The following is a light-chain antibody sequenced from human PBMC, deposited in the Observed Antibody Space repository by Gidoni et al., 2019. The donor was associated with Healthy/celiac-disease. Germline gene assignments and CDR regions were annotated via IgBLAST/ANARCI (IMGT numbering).Light chain of an antibody. CDR1: KLGDKY. CDR2: QDS. J-gene: IGLJ2*01. Sequence: SYELTQHPSVSRSPGQTASITCSGDKLGDKYACWYQQKPGQSPVLVSYQDSKRPSGIPERFSGSNSGNTATLTISGTQAMDEADYYCQAWDSSTVVFGGGTKLTVL. CDR3: QAWDSSTVV. V-gene: IGLV3-1*01.